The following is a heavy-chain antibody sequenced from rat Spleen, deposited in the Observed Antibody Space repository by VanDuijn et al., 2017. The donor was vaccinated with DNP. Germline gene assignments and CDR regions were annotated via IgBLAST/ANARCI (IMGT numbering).Heavy chain of an antibody. Sequence: EVQLVESGGGLVQPGRSLKLSCAVSRITFSDHNMAWVRQAPRKGLEWVASISYEGITTYYRDSLKGRFTISRDNAKTTLYLQMDSLRSEDTATYYCSIDYYSASFDYWGQGVLVTVSS. D-gene: IGHD1-1*01. CDR1: RITFSDHN. V-gene: IGHV5-7*01. J-gene: IGHJ2*01. CDR3: SIDYYSASFDY. CDR2: ISYEGITT.